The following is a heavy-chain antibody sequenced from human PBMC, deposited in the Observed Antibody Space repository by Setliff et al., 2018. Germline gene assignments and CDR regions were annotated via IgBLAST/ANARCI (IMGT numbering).Heavy chain of an antibody. J-gene: IGHJ4*02. CDR2: IDPNSGGT. D-gene: IGHD3-22*01. CDR1: GYTFTGYY. CDR3: GRGEAMIVEQTDFDY. V-gene: IGHV1-2*04. Sequence: ASVKVSCKASGYTFTGYYMHWVRQAPGQGLEWMGWIDPNSGGTNYAQKFQGWVTMTRDTSISTAYMELSRLRSDDTAVYYCGRGEAMIVEQTDFDYWGQGTLVTVSS.